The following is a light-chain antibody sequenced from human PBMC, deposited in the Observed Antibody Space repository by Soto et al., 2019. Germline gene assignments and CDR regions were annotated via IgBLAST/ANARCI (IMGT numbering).Light chain of an antibody. CDR3: HQYGRSPVFT. Sequence: EIVLTQSPGTLSLSPGERATLSCRASQSVSSSYLAWYQQKPGQAPRLLIYGASSRATGIPDRFSGSGSGTDFTLTISRLEPEDFAVYYCHQYGRSPVFTFGPWTKVYIK. J-gene: IGKJ3*01. V-gene: IGKV3-20*01. CDR2: GAS. CDR1: QSVSSSY.